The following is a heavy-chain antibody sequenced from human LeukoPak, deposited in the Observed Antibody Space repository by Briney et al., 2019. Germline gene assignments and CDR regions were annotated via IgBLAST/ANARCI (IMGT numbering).Heavy chain of an antibody. Sequence: PGGSLRLSCAASGFTFSSYEMNWVRQAPGKGLEWVSYISSSGSTIYYADSVKGRFTISRDNAKNSLYLQMNSLRAEDTAVYYCARGLVVAARYYYYGMDVWGQETTVTVSS. J-gene: IGHJ6*02. V-gene: IGHV3-48*03. D-gene: IGHD2-15*01. CDR3: ARGLVVAARYYYYGMDV. CDR1: GFTFSSYE. CDR2: ISSSGSTI.